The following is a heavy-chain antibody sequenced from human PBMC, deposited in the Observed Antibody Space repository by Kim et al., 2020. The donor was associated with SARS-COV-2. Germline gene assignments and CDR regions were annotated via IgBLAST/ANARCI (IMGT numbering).Heavy chain of an antibody. J-gene: IGHJ6*02. Sequence: GGSLRLSCAASGFTFSSYSMNWVRQAPGKGLEWVSYISSSSSTIYYADSVKGRFTISRDNAKNSLYLQMNSLRDEDTAVYYCARDAPHFLTVVVPAAINVDYYYGMAVWGQGTTVTVSS. CDR3: ARDAPHFLTVVVPAAINVDYYYGMAV. CDR2: ISSSSSTI. D-gene: IGHD2-2*01. CDR1: GFTFSSYS. V-gene: IGHV3-48*02.